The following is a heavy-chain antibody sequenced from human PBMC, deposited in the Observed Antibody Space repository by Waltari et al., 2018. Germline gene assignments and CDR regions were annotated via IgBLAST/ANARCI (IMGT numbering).Heavy chain of an antibody. Sequence: QVQLQESGPGLVKPSETLSLTCAVSGYSISSGYYWGWIRQPPGKGLEWIGSIYHSVSTYYNPSLKSRVTISVDTSKNQFSLKLSSVTAADTAVYYCARLETPGATIHFDYWGQGTLVTVSS. CDR2: IYHSVST. D-gene: IGHD1-26*01. CDR3: ARLETPGATIHFDY. CDR1: GYSISSGYY. J-gene: IGHJ4*02. V-gene: IGHV4-38-2*01.